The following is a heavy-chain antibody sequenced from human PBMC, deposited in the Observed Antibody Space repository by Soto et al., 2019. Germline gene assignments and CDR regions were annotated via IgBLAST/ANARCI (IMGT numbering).Heavy chain of an antibody. CDR3: ASENDATTVTSLDY. CDR2: INAGNGDT. J-gene: IGHJ4*02. CDR1: EYTFPRCA. D-gene: IGHD4-17*01. Sequence: VQLVQSGAEGRKPGASVQVSCKASEYTFPRCAMNWVRQAPGQRLEWMGWINAGNGDTKYSQKFQGRVTITRDTSATTAYMDLSSLTFEDTAVYYCASENDATTVTSLDYWGQGTLVTVSS. V-gene: IGHV1-3*01.